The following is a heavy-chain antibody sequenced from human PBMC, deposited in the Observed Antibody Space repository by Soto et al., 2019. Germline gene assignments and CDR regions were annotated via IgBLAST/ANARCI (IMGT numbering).Heavy chain of an antibody. CDR3: ARLVSGNGGQDPPLDY. CDR2: IYFRGST. J-gene: IGHJ4*02. Sequence: SETLSLTCTVSGGSISSTSHYWGWIRQPPGRDLEWIGSIYFRGSTYYNPSLKSRVTISVDTSKNQFSLTLRSVTAADTAVYYCARLVSGNGGQDPPLDYWGQGTLVTVSS. CDR1: GGSISSTSHY. D-gene: IGHD4-17*01. V-gene: IGHV4-39*01.